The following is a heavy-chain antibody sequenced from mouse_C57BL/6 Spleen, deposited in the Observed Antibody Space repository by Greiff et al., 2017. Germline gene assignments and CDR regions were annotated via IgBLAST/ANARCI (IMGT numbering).Heavy chain of an antibody. D-gene: IGHD2-1*01. J-gene: IGHJ4*01. CDR2: IWRGGST. Sequence: VQLVESGPGLVQPSQSLSITCTVSGFSLTSYGVHWVRQSPGKGLEWLGVIWRGGSTDYNAAFMSRLSITKDNSKSQVFFKMNSLQADDTAIYYCAKNRGVYYGNYDAMDYWGQGTSVTVSS. V-gene: IGHV2-5*01. CDR1: GFSLTSYG. CDR3: AKNRGVYYGNYDAMDY.